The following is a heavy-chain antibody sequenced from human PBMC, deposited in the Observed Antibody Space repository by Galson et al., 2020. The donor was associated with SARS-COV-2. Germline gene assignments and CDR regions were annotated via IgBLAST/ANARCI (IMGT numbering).Heavy chain of an antibody. CDR3: ARVDCSGGSGYPGNY. Sequence: GESLKISCEASGFGFSYYWMSWVRQAPGRGLEWVANIKHAGSEQYYVDSVKGRFTISRDNPKNSLYLQMNNLRVEDTAVYHCARVDCSGGSGYPGNYWGQGTLVTVSS. CDR1: GFGFSYYW. CDR2: IKHAGSEQ. D-gene: IGHD2-15*01. J-gene: IGHJ4*02. V-gene: IGHV3-7*03.